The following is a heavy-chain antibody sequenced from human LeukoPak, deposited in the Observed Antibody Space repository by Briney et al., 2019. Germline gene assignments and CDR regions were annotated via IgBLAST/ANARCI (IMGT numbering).Heavy chain of an antibody. CDR3: ARGGYGSYYY. V-gene: IGHV3-48*01. CDR2: ISSSSSTI. CDR1: GFTFSSYW. J-gene: IGHJ4*02. D-gene: IGHD1-26*01. Sequence: GGSLRLSCAASGFTFSSYWMSWVRQAPGKGLEWVSFISSSSSTIYYADSVKGRFTISRDNAKNSLYLQMNSLSAEDTAVYYCARGGYGSYYYWGQGTLVTVSS.